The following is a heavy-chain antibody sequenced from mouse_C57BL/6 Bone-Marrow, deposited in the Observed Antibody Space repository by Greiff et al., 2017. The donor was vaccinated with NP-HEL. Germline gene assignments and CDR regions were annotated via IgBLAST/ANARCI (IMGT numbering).Heavy chain of an antibody. CDR2: ISSGGSYT. V-gene: IGHV5-6*01. Sequence: EVKVVESGGDLVKPGGSLKLSCAASGFTFSSYGMSWVRQTPDKRLEWVATISSGGSYTYYPDSVKGRFTISRDNAKNTLYLQMSSLKSEDTAMYYCARHLVTTGGVDYWGQGTTLTVSS. CDR1: GFTFSSYG. D-gene: IGHD2-2*01. J-gene: IGHJ2*01. CDR3: ARHLVTTGGVDY.